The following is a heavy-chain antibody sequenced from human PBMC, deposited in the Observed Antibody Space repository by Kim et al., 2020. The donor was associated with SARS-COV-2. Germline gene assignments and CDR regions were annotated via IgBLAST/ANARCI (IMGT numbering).Heavy chain of an antibody. Sequence: SVKVSCKASGGTFSSYAISWVRQAPGQGLEWMGGIIPIFGTANYAQKFQGRVTITADESTSTAYMELSSLRSEDTAVYYCARDGGLGYCSSTSCYRYGMDVWGQGTTVTVSS. CDR1: GGTFSSYA. D-gene: IGHD2-2*01. CDR3: ARDGGLGYCSSTSCYRYGMDV. CDR2: IIPIFGTA. J-gene: IGHJ6*02. V-gene: IGHV1-69*13.